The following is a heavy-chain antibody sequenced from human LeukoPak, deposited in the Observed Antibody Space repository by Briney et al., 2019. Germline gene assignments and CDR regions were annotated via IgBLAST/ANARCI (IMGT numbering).Heavy chain of an antibody. V-gene: IGHV3-64*01. CDR1: GFTFSSYA. J-gene: IGHJ4*02. Sequence: GGSLRLSCAASGFTFSSYAMHWVRQAPGKGLEYVSAISSNGGSTYYANSVKGRFTISRDNSKNTLYLQMGSLRAEDMAVYYCARDEFDYDSWSGSFDYWGQGALVTASS. D-gene: IGHD3-3*01. CDR2: ISSNGGST. CDR3: ARDEFDYDSWSGSFDY.